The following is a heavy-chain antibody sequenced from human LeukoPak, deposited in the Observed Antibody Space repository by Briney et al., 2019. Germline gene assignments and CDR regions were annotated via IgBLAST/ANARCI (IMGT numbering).Heavy chain of an antibody. CDR2: ISSTSGNTR. J-gene: IGHJ4*02. Sequence: GGSLRLSCAASGFSFSEFYMSWIRQAPGKGPEWLAYISSTSGNTRFYADSVKGRFTISRNNAKNSLYLQLNSLRAEDTAVYYCARGGGGASFVYWGQGTLVTVSS. D-gene: IGHD2-2*01. CDR1: GFSFSEFY. V-gene: IGHV3-11*01. CDR3: ARGGGGASFVY.